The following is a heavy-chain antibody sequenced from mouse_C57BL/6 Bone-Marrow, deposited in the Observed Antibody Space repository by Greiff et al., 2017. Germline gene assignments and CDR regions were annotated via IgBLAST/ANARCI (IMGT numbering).Heavy chain of an antibody. CDR2: IHPNSGST. CDR1: GYTFTSYW. V-gene: IGHV1-64*01. J-gene: IGHJ3*01. Sequence: VQLQQPGAELVKPGASVKLSCKASGYTFTSYWMHWVKQRPGQGLEWIGMIHPNSGSTNYNEKFKSKATLTVDKSSSTAYMQLSSLTSEDSAVYYCARRGYGSLWFAYWVQGTLVTVSA. D-gene: IGHD1-1*01. CDR3: ARRGYGSLWFAY.